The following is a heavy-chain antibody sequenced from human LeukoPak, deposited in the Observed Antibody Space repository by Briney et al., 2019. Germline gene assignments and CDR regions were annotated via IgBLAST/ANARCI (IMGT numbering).Heavy chain of an antibody. V-gene: IGHV3-30*04. Sequence: GGSLRLSCAASGFTFSSYAMRWVRQAPGKGLEWVAVISYDGSNKYYADSVKGRFTISRDNSKNTLYLQMNSLRAEDTAVYYCARDEQVDPNNSGTQYWGQGTLVTVSS. D-gene: IGHD5-12*01. CDR2: ISYDGSNK. J-gene: IGHJ4*02. CDR3: ARDEQVDPNNSGTQY. CDR1: GFTFSSYA.